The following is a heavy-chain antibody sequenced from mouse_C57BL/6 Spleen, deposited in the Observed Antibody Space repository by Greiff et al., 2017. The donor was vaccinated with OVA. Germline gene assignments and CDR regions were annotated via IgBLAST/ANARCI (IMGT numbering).Heavy chain of an antibody. CDR1: GYTFTSYD. D-gene: IGHD1-1*01. V-gene: IGHV1-85*01. CDR3: ARWATVVATRYFDV. Sequence: LQQSGPELVKPGASVKLSCKASGYTFTSYDINWVKQRPGQGLEWIGWIYPRDGSTKYNEKFKGKATLTVDTSSSTAYMELHSLTSEDSAVYFCARWATVVATRYFDVWGTGTTVTVSS. J-gene: IGHJ1*03. CDR2: IYPRDGST.